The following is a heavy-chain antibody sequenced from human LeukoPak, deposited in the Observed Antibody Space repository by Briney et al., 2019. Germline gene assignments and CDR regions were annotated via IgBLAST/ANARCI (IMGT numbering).Heavy chain of an antibody. CDR2: ISGSGGST. Sequence: GGSLRLSCAASGFTFSSYAMSWVCQAPGKGLEWVSAISGSGGSTYYADSVKGRFTISRDNSKNTLYLQMNSLRAEDTAVYYCAKDRNQRITIFGVVTYFDYWGQGTLVTVSS. CDR3: AKDRNQRITIFGVVTYFDY. CDR1: GFTFSSYA. J-gene: IGHJ4*02. D-gene: IGHD3-3*01. V-gene: IGHV3-23*01.